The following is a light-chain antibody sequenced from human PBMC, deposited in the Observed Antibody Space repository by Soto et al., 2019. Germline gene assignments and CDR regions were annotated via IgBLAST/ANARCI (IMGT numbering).Light chain of an antibody. J-gene: IGKJ1*01. V-gene: IGKV3-20*01. CDR3: QQDWSSPSWT. CDR2: GAS. CDR1: QSVSSNY. Sequence: ESVLTQSPGTLSLSPGERATLSCRASQSVSSNYLAWYQQKPGQAPRLLIYGASTRATGIPDRFSGSGSGTGFTLTISRLXAEDSGGYYCQQDWSSPSWTFGQGTKVDIK.